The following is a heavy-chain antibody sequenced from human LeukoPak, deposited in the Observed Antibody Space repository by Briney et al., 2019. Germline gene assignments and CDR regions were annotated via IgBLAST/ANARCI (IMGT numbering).Heavy chain of an antibody. D-gene: IGHD3-22*01. V-gene: IGHV3-23*01. Sequence: GGSLRLSCAASGFTFSSYAMSCGRQAPGKGPELVSGISGSGGTTYYADSVKGRFTISRDNSKNTLYLQLNSLRAEDTAIYYCAKDLTYYYDSTGYYFDYWGQGTLVTVSS. CDR3: AKDLTYYYDSTGYYFDY. CDR2: ISGSGGTT. J-gene: IGHJ4*02. CDR1: GFTFSSYA.